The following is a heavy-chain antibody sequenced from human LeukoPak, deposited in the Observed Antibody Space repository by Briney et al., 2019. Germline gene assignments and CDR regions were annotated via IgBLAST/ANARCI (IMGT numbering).Heavy chain of an antibody. CDR1: GFTFSSYV. V-gene: IGHV3-23*01. CDR3: ARAGCNTNSGRTFDI. J-gene: IGHJ3*02. CDR2: VRGGGDVP. D-gene: IGHD2-8*01. Sequence: GGSLRLSCAASGFTFSSYVMSWVRQAPGKGLEWVSAVRGGGDVPYYADSVKGRFTISRDNSKNTLYLQMNSLRADDTAVYYCARAGCNTNSGRTFDIWGQGTMVTVSS.